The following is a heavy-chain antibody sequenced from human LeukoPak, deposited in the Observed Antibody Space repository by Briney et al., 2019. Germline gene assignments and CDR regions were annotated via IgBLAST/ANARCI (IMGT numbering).Heavy chain of an antibody. CDR3: ASNLYGSGSYYTLDY. Sequence: GGSLRLSCAASGFTFSSYEMNWVRQAPGKGLEWVSYISSSGSTIYYADSVKGRFTISRDNAKNSLYLQMNSLRAEDTAVYYCASNLYGSGSYYTLDYWGQGTLVTVSS. J-gene: IGHJ4*02. CDR2: ISSSGSTI. CDR1: GFTFSSYE. V-gene: IGHV3-48*03. D-gene: IGHD3-10*01.